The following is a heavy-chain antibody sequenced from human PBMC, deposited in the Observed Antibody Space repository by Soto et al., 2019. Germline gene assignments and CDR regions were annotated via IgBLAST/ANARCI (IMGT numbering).Heavy chain of an antibody. J-gene: IGHJ4*02. D-gene: IGHD1-7*01. CDR2: TYYRSKWYN. V-gene: IGHV6-1*01. CDR3: ARESGNWNYFLQPFDY. CDR1: GDSVSSNSAA. Sequence: SQTLSLTCAISGDSVSSNSAAWNWIRQSPSRGLEWLGRTYYRSKWYNDYAVSVKSRITINPDTSKNQFSLQLNSVTPEDTAVYYCARESGNWNYFLQPFDYWGQGTLVTVSS.